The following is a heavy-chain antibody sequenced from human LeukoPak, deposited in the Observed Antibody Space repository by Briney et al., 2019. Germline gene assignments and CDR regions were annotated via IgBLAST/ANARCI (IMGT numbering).Heavy chain of an antibody. CDR2: IRYDGGIK. CDR1: GFTFSNYG. V-gene: IGHV3-30*02. J-gene: IGHJ4*02. D-gene: IGHD2-8*01. Sequence: GGSLRLSCAASGFTFSNYGMHWVRPPPGKGLEWVAFIRYDGGIKHYADSVKGRFTLSRDNSKNTLYLQMNSLRAEDTAVYYCAKDPDCTSGICYTFFDYWGQGTLVTVSS. CDR3: AKDPDCTSGICYTFFDY.